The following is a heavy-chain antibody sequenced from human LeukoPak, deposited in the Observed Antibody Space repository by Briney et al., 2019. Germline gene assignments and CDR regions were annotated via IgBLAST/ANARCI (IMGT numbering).Heavy chain of an antibody. CDR3: AREAGSFDY. J-gene: IGHJ4*02. V-gene: IGHV4-59*01. CDR1: GGSISSYY. Sequence: SETLSLTCTVSGGSISSYYWSWIRQPPGKGLEWIGYIYYSGSTNYNPSLKSRVTISVDTSKNQFSLKLSSVTAADTAEYYCAREAGSFDYWGQGTLVTVSS. CDR2: IYYSGST. D-gene: IGHD3-10*01.